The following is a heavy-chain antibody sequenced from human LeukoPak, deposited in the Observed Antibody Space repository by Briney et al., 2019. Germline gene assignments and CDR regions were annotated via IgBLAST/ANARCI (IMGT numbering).Heavy chain of an antibody. Sequence: GGSLRLSCVVSGLTFTSYTMDWVRQAPGKGLGWLSSISSSSNDIYYADSVKGRFTISRDNAKNSVLLQMNSLRAEDTALYYCAIIRGRNSWGQGTLVTVSS. J-gene: IGHJ4*02. V-gene: IGHV3-21*01. CDR2: ISSSSNDI. D-gene: IGHD3-10*01. CDR3: AIIRGRNS. CDR1: GLTFTSYT.